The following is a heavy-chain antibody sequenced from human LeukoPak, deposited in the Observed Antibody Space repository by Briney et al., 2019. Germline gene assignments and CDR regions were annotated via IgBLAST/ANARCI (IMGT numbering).Heavy chain of an antibody. CDR3: ARGEYYDFWSGHLVPDV. CDR2: IYTSGST. D-gene: IGHD3-3*01. V-gene: IGHV4-61*02. CDR1: GGSISSGSYY. J-gene: IGHJ6*04. Sequence: PSETLSLTCTVSGGSISSGSYYWSWIRQPAGKGLEWIGRIYTSGSTNYNPSLKSRVTISVDTSKNQFSLKLSSVTAADTAVYYCARGEYYDFWSGHLVPDVWGKGTTVTVSS.